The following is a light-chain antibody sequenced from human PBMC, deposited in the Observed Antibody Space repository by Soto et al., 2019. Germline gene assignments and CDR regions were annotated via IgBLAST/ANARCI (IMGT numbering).Light chain of an antibody. V-gene: IGKV3-15*01. CDR2: GAS. Sequence: EIVMTQSPATLSVSPGERTTLSCRASQSVSSDLAWYQHKPGQAPRLLIHGASTRATGIPARFRGSGSGTEFTLTISSLQSEDFAVYYCQQYNNWPTFGQGTTVEIK. J-gene: IGKJ1*01. CDR1: QSVSSD. CDR3: QQYNNWPT.